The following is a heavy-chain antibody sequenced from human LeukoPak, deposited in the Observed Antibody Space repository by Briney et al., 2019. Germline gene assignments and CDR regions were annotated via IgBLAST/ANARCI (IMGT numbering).Heavy chain of an antibody. CDR1: GFTVSSNH. V-gene: IGHV3-53*01. CDR3: ARLYSSGYD. CDR2: IDSGGGT. Sequence: GGSLRLSCVVSGFTVSSNHMSWVRQAPGQGLEWVSVIDSGGGTHYADSVKGRFTISRDNSKKTLYLHMNRLRVEDTAVYYCARLYSSGYDWGQGTLVTVSS. J-gene: IGHJ4*02. D-gene: IGHD3-22*01.